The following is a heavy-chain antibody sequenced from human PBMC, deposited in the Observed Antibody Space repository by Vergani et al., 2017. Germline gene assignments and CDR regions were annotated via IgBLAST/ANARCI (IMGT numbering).Heavy chain of an antibody. CDR2: INPNSGGT. D-gene: IGHD4-17*01. CDR3: ARGSELGTTTVTTFANY. V-gene: IGHV1-2*02. Sequence: QVQLVQSGAEVKKPGASVKVSCKASGYTFTGYYMHWVRQAPGQGLEWMGWINPNSGGTNYAQKFQGRVTMTRDTSISTAYMELSRLRSDDTAVYYCARGSELGTTTVTTFANYWGQGTLVTVSS. CDR1: GYTFTGYY. J-gene: IGHJ4*02.